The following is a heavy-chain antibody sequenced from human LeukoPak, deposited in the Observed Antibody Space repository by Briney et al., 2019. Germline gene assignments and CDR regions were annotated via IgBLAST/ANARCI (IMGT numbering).Heavy chain of an antibody. Sequence: ASVKVSCKASGYTFTGYYMHWVRQAPGQGLEWMGWINPNSGGTNYAQKFQGRVTMTRDTSISTAYMELSRLRSDDTAVYYCARDRVPSSSWTACYYYYYYMDVWGKGTTVTVSS. CDR2: INPNSGGT. J-gene: IGHJ6*03. CDR3: ARDRVPSSSWTACYYYYYYMDV. CDR1: GYTFTGYY. V-gene: IGHV1-2*02. D-gene: IGHD6-13*01.